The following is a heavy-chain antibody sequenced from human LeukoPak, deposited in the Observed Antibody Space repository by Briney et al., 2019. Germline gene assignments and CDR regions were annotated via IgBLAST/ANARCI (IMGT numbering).Heavy chain of an antibody. CDR3: AREKGRVWFGELSAFDI. J-gene: IGHJ3*02. D-gene: IGHD3-10*01. Sequence: ASVKVSCKASGGIFSSYAISWVRQAPGQGLEWMGRIIPILGIANYAQKFQGRVTITADKSTSTAYMELSSLRSEDTAVYYCAREKGRVWFGELSAFDIWGQGTMVTVSS. CDR1: GGIFSSYA. CDR2: IIPILGIA. V-gene: IGHV1-69*04.